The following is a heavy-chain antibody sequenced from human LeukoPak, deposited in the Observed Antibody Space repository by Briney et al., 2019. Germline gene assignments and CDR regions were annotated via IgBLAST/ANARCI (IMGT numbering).Heavy chain of an antibody. CDR1: GFSFSTYS. V-gene: IGHV3-48*02. CDR3: SRVDLSSGAEY. D-gene: IGHD6-19*01. J-gene: IGHJ4*02. Sequence: GGFLRLSCAASGFSFSTYSMTWVRQAPGKGLEWISYISSSGSTIHYADSVEGRFTMSRDNAKNSLSLQMSSLRDEDTAVYFCSRVDLSSGAEYWGQGTPVTVSS. CDR2: ISSSGSTI.